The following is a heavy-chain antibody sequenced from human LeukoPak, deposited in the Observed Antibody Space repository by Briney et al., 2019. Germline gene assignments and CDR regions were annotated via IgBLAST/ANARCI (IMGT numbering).Heavy chain of an antibody. Sequence: GGPLRLSCAASGFTFRTYAMNWVRQAPGKGLEWVSSISSSSSYIYYADSVKGRFTISRDNAKNSLYLQMNSLRAEDTAVYYCARVGKGHYYGSGSDYYFDYWGQGTLVTVSS. CDR2: ISSSSSYI. J-gene: IGHJ4*02. V-gene: IGHV3-21*01. CDR3: ARVGKGHYYGSGSDYYFDY. D-gene: IGHD3-10*01. CDR1: GFTFRTYA.